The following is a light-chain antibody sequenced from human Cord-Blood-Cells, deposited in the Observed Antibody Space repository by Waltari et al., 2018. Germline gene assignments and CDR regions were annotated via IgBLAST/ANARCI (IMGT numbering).Light chain of an antibody. V-gene: IGKV1-39*01. J-gene: IGKJ2*03. Sequence: DIQMTQSPSSLSASVGDRVTITCRASQSISSYLNWYQQKPGKAPKLLIYAASSLQSGFPSRFSVSGSGTDFTLTISSLQPEDFATYYCQQSYSTPRSFGQGTKLEIK. CDR3: QQSYSTPRS. CDR1: QSISSY. CDR2: AAS.